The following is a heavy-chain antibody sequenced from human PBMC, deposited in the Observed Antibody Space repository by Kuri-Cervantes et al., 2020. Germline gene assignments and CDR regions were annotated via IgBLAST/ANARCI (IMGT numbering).Heavy chain of an antibody. J-gene: IGHJ4*02. D-gene: IGHD3-22*01. CDR2: INPNSGGT. V-gene: IGHV1-2*02. Sequence: ASVKVSCKASGYTFTGYYMHWVRQAPGQGLEWMGWINPNSGGTNYAQKFQGRVTMTRDTSISTAYMELRSLRSDDTALYYCAKDIDSSESSAIDYWGQGTLVTVSS. CDR1: GYTFTGYY. CDR3: AKDIDSSESSAIDY.